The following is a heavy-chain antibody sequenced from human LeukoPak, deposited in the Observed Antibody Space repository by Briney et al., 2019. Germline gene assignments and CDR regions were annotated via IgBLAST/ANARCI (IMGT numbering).Heavy chain of an antibody. CDR1: GGSISSSSSY. Sequence: SETLSLTCTVSGGSISSSSSYWGWIRQSPRKGLEWIGNIYYSGSTYYNPSLKSRVTISVDTSKNQFSLKLNSEPDTDTAVHYCARCSVLGGYYFGYWGQGTLVTVSS. D-gene: IGHD3-3*01. J-gene: IGHJ4*02. V-gene: IGHV4-39*01. CDR2: IYYSGST. CDR3: ARCSVLGGYYFGY.